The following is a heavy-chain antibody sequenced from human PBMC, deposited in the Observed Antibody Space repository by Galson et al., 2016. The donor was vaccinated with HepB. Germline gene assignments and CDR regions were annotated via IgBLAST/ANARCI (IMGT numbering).Heavy chain of an antibody. V-gene: IGHV6-1*01. CDR3: ARDLGGAYGTGRSLDY. Sequence: CAISGDSVSSNSAAWNWIRQSPSRGLEWLGRTYYRSKWYYDYAVPVESRITINPDTSKNQFSLHLNSVTPEDTAVYYRARDLGGAYGTGRSLDYWGQGTLVTVSS. J-gene: IGHJ4*02. D-gene: IGHD2-8*02. CDR2: TYYRSKWYY. CDR1: GDSVSSNSAA.